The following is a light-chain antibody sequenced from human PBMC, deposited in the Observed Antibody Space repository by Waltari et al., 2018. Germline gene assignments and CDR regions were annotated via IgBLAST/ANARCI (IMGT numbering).Light chain of an antibody. V-gene: IGLV3-25*03. J-gene: IGLJ2*01. CDR2: KDS. CDR3: QSADSSGTLVV. Sequence: SYELTQPPSVSVSPGQTARITCSGDALPKQYAYWYQQKPGQAPVLVIYKDSERPSGIPARFSGSSSRTTVTLTISGVQAEDEADYYCQSADSSGTLVVFGGGTKLTVL. CDR1: ALPKQY.